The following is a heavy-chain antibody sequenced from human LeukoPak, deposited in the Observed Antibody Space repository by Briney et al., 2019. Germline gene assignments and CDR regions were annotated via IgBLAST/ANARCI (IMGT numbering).Heavy chain of an antibody. CDR1: GFTFSSYA. CDR2: ISGSGGST. Sequence: GGSLRLSCAASGFTFSSYAMSWVRQAPGKGLEWVSAISGSGGSTYYADSVKGRFTISRDNSKNTLYLQMNSLRAEDTAVYYCATLPDCGGNSALDYWGQGTLVTVSS. J-gene: IGHJ4*02. V-gene: IGHV3-23*01. D-gene: IGHD4-23*01. CDR3: ATLPDCGGNSALDY.